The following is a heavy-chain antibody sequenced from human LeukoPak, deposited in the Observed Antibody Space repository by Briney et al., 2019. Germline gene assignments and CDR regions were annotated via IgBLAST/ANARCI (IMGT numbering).Heavy chain of an antibody. CDR1: GFTFGSHA. CDR3: ARDKVGHDFWSGYSDF. D-gene: IGHD3-3*01. CDR2: ISRNSLYM. Sequence: GGSLRLSCVASGFTFGSHAMNWVRQAPGKGLEWVSSISRNSLYMYYADSLKGRFTTSRDNAKNSLYLQMDSLRAEDTAVYYCARDKVGHDFWSGYSDFWGQGTLVTVSS. J-gene: IGHJ4*02. V-gene: IGHV3-21*06.